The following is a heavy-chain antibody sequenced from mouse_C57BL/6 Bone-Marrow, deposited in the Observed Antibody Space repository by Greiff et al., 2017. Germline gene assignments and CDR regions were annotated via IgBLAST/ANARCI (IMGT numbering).Heavy chain of an antibody. Sequence: EVQLQQSGAELVRPGASVKLSCTASGFNIKDYYMHWVKQRPEQGLEWIGRLDPEDGDTEDAPKFQGKATMTADTSSNPAYLQISSLTSEDTAVYYCTTDGYYFYWGQGTTLTVSS. J-gene: IGHJ2*01. D-gene: IGHD2-3*01. CDR2: LDPEDGDT. V-gene: IGHV14-1*01. CDR3: TTDGYYFY. CDR1: GFNIKDYY.